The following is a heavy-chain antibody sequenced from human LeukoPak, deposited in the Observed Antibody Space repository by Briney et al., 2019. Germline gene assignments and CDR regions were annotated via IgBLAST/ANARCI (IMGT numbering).Heavy chain of an antibody. CDR2: IRSKAYGGTT. J-gene: IGHJ3*02. CDR3: TLTPCGGDCFAFDI. V-gene: IGHV3-49*04. D-gene: IGHD2-21*01. CDR1: GFTFSTHD. Sequence: GGSLRLSCAASGFTFSTHDVNWVRQAPGKGLEWVGFIRSKAYGGTTEYAASVKGRFTISRDDSKSIAYLQMNSLKTEDTAVYYCTLTPCGGDCFAFDIWGQGTMVTVSS.